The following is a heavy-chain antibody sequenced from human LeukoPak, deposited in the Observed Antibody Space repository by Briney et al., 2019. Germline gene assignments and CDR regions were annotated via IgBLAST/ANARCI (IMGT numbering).Heavy chain of an antibody. Sequence: GGSLRLSCAASGFTLSSYAMSWVRQAPGKGLEWVSTISDSGGTTYYADSVKGRFTISRDNSKNTLYLQMNSLRAEDTAVYYCAKMRDSSSWYGGGYFDYWGQGTLVTVSS. CDR1: GFTLSSYA. V-gene: IGHV3-23*01. D-gene: IGHD6-13*01. CDR2: ISDSGGTT. CDR3: AKMRDSSSWYGGGYFDY. J-gene: IGHJ4*02.